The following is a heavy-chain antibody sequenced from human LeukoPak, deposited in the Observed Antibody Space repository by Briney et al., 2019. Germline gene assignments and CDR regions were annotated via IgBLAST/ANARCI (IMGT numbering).Heavy chain of an antibody. V-gene: IGHV3-64*01. CDR3: ARDSIYCSSTSCYRYFQH. Sequence: PGGSLRLSCAAPGFTFSSYAMHWVRQAPGKGLEYVSAISSNGGSTYYANSVKGRFTISRDNSKNTLYLQMGSLRAEDMAVYYCARDSIYCSSTSCYRYFQHWGQGTLVTVSS. CDR1: GFTFSSYA. J-gene: IGHJ1*01. D-gene: IGHD2-2*01. CDR2: ISSNGGST.